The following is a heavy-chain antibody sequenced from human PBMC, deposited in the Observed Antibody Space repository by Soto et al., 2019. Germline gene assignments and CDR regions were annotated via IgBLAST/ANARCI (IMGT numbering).Heavy chain of an antibody. V-gene: IGHV4-59*08. D-gene: IGHD4-17*01. CDR3: ARNYGDSADY. CDR1: GGSISSYY. CDR2: IYYSGST. Sequence: PSETLSLTCTVSGGSISSYYWSWIRQPPGKGLEWIGYIYYSGSTNYNPSLKSRVTISVDTSKNQFSLKLSSVTAADTAVYYCARNYGDSADYWGQGTLVTVSS. J-gene: IGHJ4*02.